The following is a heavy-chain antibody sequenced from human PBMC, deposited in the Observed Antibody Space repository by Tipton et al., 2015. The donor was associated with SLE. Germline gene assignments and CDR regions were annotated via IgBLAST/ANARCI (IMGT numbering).Heavy chain of an antibody. CDR2: IYYSGST. CDR1: GGSISSGSYY. V-gene: IGHV4-61*01. CDR3: ARDTELTGVDY. D-gene: IGHD7-27*01. Sequence: TLSLTCTVSGGSISSGSYYWSWIRQPPGKGLEWIGYIYYSGSTNYNPSLKSRVTISVDTSKNQFSLKLSSVTAADTAVYYCARDTELTGVDYWGQGTLVTVSS. J-gene: IGHJ4*02.